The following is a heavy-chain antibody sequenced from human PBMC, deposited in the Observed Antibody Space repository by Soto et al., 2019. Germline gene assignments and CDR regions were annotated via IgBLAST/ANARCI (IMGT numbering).Heavy chain of an antibody. CDR1: GYTFTSYG. CDR2: ISAYNGNT. J-gene: IGHJ3*02. CDR3: VGNSDIVLKGAIHI. V-gene: IGHV1-18*01. D-gene: IGHD2-8*01. Sequence: ASVKVSCKASGYTFTSYGISWVRQAPGQGLEWMGWISAYNGNTNYAQKLQGRVTMTTDTSTSTAYMELRSLRSDDTAVYYCVGNSDIVLKGAIHIWGQGIMVTVSS.